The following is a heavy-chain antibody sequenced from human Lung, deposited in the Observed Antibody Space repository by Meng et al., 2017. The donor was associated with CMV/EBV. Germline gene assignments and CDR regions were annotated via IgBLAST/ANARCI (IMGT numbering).Heavy chain of an antibody. CDR2: IRHDGTNK. J-gene: IGHJ4*02. Sequence: GGSLRLXCAASGFRFEDHGMHWVRQTPGKGLEWVAFIRHDGTNKFYGDSVKGRFTISRDNSKNTVYLQMNSLRPEETAVYHCAKDLLLFGGPNAYFDYWGQGTLVTVSS. D-gene: IGHD3/OR15-3a*01. CDR3: AKDLLLFGGPNAYFDY. V-gene: IGHV3-30*02. CDR1: GFRFEDHG.